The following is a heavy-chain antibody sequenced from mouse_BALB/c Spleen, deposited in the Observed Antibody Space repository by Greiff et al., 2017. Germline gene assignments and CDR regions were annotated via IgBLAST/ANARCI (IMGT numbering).Heavy chain of an antibody. V-gene: IGHV1-7*01. D-gene: IGHD1-1*01. CDR2: INPSTGYT. CDR3: ARRGPITTVVEDAMDY. CDR1: GYTFTSYW. Sequence: QVQLQQSGAELVKPGASVKMSCKASGYTFTSYWMHWVKQRPGQGLEWIGYINPSTGYTEYNQKFKDKATLTADKSSSTAYMQLSSLTSEDSAVYYGARRGPITTVVEDAMDYWGQGTSVTVSS. J-gene: IGHJ4*01.